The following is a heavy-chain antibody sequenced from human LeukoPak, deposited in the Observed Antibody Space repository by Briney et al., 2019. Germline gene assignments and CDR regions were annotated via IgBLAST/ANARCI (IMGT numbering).Heavy chain of an antibody. CDR2: ISYDGSNK. V-gene: IGHV3-30-3*01. CDR3: ARDGSGSYDY. J-gene: IGHJ4*02. D-gene: IGHD1-26*01. Sequence: GGSLRLSCAASGFTFSSYAMHWVRQAPGKGLEWVAVISYDGSNKYYADSVKGRFTISRDNSKNTLYLQMNSLRAEDTAVYYCARDGSGSYDYWGQGTLVTVSS. CDR1: GFTFSSYA.